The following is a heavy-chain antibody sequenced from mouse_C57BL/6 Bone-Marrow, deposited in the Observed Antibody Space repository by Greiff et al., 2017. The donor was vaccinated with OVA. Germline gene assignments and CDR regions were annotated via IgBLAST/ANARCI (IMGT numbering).Heavy chain of an antibody. CDR3: ASPYAWFAY. V-gene: IGHV1-64*01. D-gene: IGHD2-12*01. CDR1: GYTFTSYW. J-gene: IGHJ3*01. Sequence: QVQLKQPGAELVKPGASVKLSCKASGYTFTSYWMHWVKQRPGQGLEWIGMIHPNSGSTNYNEKFKSKATLTVDKSSSTAYMQLSSLTSEDAAVYYWASPYAWFAYWGQGTLVTVSA. CDR2: IHPNSGST.